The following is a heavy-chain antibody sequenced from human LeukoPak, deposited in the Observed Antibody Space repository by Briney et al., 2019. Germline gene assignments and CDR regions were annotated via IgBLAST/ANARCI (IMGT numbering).Heavy chain of an antibody. Sequence: KPGGSLRLSCAASGFTFSSYSMNWVRQAPGKGLEWVSSISSSSYIYYADSVKGRFTISRDNAKNSLYLQMNSLRAEDTAVYYCATLKCGGGSCYFDYWGQGTLVTVSS. CDR3: ATLKCGGGSCYFDY. J-gene: IGHJ4*02. CDR1: GFTFSSYS. V-gene: IGHV3-21*01. D-gene: IGHD2-15*01. CDR2: ISSSSYI.